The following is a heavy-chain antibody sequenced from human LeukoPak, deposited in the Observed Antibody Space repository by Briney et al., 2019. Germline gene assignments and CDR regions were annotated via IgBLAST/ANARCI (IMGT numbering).Heavy chain of an antibody. V-gene: IGHV3-23*01. CDR3: AKDKGDTIFGVVNFFFDY. CDR1: GFTFSSYA. J-gene: IGHJ4*02. CDR2: ISGSGGST. D-gene: IGHD3-3*01. Sequence: PGGSLRLSCAASGFTFSSYAMSWVRQAPGKGLEWVSAISGSGGSTYYADSVKGRFTISRDNSKNTLYLQMNSLRAEDTAVYYCAKDKGDTIFGVVNFFFDYWGQGTLVTVSS.